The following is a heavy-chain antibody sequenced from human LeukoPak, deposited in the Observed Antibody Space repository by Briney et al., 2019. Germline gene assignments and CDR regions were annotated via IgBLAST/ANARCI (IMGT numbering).Heavy chain of an antibody. V-gene: IGHV4-31*03. CDR2: IYNSGST. D-gene: IGHD6-13*01. J-gene: IGHJ3*02. Sequence: SETLSLTCTASGGSISSGGYYWSWIRQHPGKGLERIGYIYNSGSTYENPSLKSRVTISVDTSKNQFSLKLSSVTAADTAVYYCAMFSSSWINAFDIWGQGTMVTVSS. CDR3: AMFSSSWINAFDI. CDR1: GGSISSGGYY.